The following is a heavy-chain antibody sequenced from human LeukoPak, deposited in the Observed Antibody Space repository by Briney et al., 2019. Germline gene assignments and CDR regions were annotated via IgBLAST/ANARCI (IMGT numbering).Heavy chain of an antibody. CDR1: GGSFSGYV. CDR2: FHHSGIN. Sequence: SETLSLTCDVRGGSFSGYVWSWIRQPPGKGLEWIGDFHHSGINTYNPSLKSRVTISRDTSKNQFSLNMSFVTAADTAVYYCAKTGEGDSNGDYYRWLDPWGQGTLVTVSS. CDR3: AKTGEGDSNGDYYRWLDP. V-gene: IGHV4-34*01. J-gene: IGHJ5*02. D-gene: IGHD3-22*01.